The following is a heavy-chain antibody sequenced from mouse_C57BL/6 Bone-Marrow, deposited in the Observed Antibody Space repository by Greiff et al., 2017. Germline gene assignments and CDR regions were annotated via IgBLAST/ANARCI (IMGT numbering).Heavy chain of an antibody. V-gene: IGHV1-81*01. CDR1: SYTFTSYG. J-gene: IGHJ1*03. Sequence: QVQLQQSGAELARPGAAVKLSCKASSYTFTSYGISWVKQRTGQGLEWIGEIYPRSGNTYYNEKFKGKATLTADKSSSTAYMELRSLTSEDSAVYFCARSGYYGPYWYFDVWGTGTTVTVSS. CDR3: ARSGYYGPYWYFDV. CDR2: IYPRSGNT. D-gene: IGHD1-1*01.